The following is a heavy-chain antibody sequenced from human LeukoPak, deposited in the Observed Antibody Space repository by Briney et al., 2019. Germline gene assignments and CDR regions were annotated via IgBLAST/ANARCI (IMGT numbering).Heavy chain of an antibody. Sequence: PGGSLRLSCAASGFIFSTYAMSWVRQAPGKGLEWVSSITSSGDNTYYADSVKGRFTISRDSARRSLFLQMNSLRDEDTAVYYCARDIHWAFDYWGQGTLVTVSS. D-gene: IGHD7-27*01. V-gene: IGHV3-23*01. CDR1: GFIFSTYA. J-gene: IGHJ4*02. CDR2: ITSSGDNT. CDR3: ARDIHWAFDY.